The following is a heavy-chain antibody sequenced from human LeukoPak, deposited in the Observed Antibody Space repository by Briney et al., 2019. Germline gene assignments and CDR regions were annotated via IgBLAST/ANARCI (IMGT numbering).Heavy chain of an antibody. D-gene: IGHD5-12*01. V-gene: IGHV3-30-3*01. CDR3: ARPKDGFSGYDYLFDY. Sequence: GRSLRLSCAASGCSFSTYCMHWVRQAPGKGLEWVALFSSDGSTKYYADSVKGRFTISRDNSKNSLNLQMNSLRVEDTAVYYCARPKDGFSGYDYLFDYWGQGTLVTVSS. CDR2: FSSDGSTK. CDR1: GCSFSTYC. J-gene: IGHJ4*02.